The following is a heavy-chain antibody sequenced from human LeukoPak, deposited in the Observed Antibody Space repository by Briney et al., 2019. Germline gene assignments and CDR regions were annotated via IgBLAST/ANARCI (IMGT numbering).Heavy chain of an antibody. CDR2: IYYSGST. Sequence: GSLRLSCAASGFTFSSYWMSWVRQPPGKGLEWIGSIYYSGSTYYNPSLKSRVTISVDTSKNQFSLKLSSVTAADTAVYYCARERGGYVEMATIDYWGQGTLVTVSS. D-gene: IGHD5-24*01. J-gene: IGHJ4*02. CDR1: GFTFSSYW. V-gene: IGHV4-39*07. CDR3: ARERGGYVEMATIDY.